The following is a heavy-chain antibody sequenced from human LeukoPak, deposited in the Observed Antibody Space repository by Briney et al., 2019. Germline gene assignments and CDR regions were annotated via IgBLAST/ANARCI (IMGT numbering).Heavy chain of an antibody. Sequence: SETLSLTCAVYGGSFSGYYWSWIRQPPGKGLEWIGYVYYSGSTNYNPSLKSRVTISVDTSKNHFSLKLSSVTAADTAVYYCARGGAYGDYEIDWFDPWGQGTLVTVSS. D-gene: IGHD4-17*01. CDR3: ARGGAYGDYEIDWFDP. J-gene: IGHJ5*02. V-gene: IGHV4-59*01. CDR2: VYYSGST. CDR1: GGSFSGYY.